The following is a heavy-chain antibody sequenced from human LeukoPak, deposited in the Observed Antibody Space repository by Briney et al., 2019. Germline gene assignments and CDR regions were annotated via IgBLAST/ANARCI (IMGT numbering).Heavy chain of an antibody. D-gene: IGHD1-26*01. CDR3: ARDPYSGSYYDP. Sequence: PSETLSLTCAVYGGSFSGYYWSWIRQPPGKGLEWIGEINHSGSTNYNPSLKSRVTISVDTSKNQFSLKLSSVTAADTAVYYCARDPYSGSYYDPWGQGTLVTVSS. J-gene: IGHJ5*02. V-gene: IGHV4-34*01. CDR2: INHSGST. CDR1: GGSFSGYY.